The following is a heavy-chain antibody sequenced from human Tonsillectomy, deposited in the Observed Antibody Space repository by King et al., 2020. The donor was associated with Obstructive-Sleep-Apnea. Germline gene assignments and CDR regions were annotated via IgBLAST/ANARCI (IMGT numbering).Heavy chain of an antibody. D-gene: IGHD2-15*01. CDR2: IHHSGDT. CDR3: TGSRGLPDY. CDR1: GGSISSSRYY. V-gene: IGHV4-39*07. J-gene: IGHJ4*02. Sequence: QLQESVPGLVKPSETLSLTCSVSGGSISSSRYYWGWIRQPPGKGLEWIVSIHHSGDTFYNPSLKSRGTISVDTSKNQFSLKLSSVTAADTAVYYCTGSRGLPDYWGQGTLVTVSS.